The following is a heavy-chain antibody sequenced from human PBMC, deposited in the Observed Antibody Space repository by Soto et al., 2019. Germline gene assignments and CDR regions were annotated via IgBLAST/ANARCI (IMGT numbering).Heavy chain of an antibody. D-gene: IGHD3-3*01. Sequence: ASVKVSCKVSGYTLTELSMHWVRQAPGKGLEWMGGFDPEDGETIYAQKFQGSVTMTEXTXXDXXXMXLXXLRXEXTAVYYCATGHDFWSGYWNYWGQGTLVTVSS. CDR2: FDPEDGET. CDR1: GYTLTELS. V-gene: IGHV1-24*01. J-gene: IGHJ4*02. CDR3: ATGHDFWSGYWNY.